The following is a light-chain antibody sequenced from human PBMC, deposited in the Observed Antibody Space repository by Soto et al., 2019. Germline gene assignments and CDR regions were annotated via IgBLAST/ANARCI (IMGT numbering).Light chain of an antibody. CDR1: NSDVGGYNY. J-gene: IGLJ1*01. Sequence: QSVLSQPASVSVSPGQSITISCTGTNSDVGGYNYVSWYQQHPGKAPKLMMYEVNNRPSAVSNRFSGSRSGNTASLTISGLQAEDEADYYCSSYTSSTTYVFGTGTKV. V-gene: IGLV2-14*01. CDR2: EVN. CDR3: SSYTSSTTYV.